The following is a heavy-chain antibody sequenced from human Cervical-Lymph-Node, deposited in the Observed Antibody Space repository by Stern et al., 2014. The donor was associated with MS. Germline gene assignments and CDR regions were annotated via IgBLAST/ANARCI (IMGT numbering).Heavy chain of an antibody. J-gene: IGHJ3*02. CDR2: IYYSGTT. V-gene: IGHV4-31*03. D-gene: IGHD2-8*01. CDR3: ASDHMLLFGAFDI. CDR1: GDSISSNGYY. Sequence: QVQLVESGPGLVKPSQTLSLTCTVSGDSISSNGYYWSWIRQHPGKGLEHIGYIYYSGTTYYNPSLKSRVTISVDTSKNQFSLKLSSVTAADTAVYYCASDHMLLFGAFDIWGQGTMVTVSS.